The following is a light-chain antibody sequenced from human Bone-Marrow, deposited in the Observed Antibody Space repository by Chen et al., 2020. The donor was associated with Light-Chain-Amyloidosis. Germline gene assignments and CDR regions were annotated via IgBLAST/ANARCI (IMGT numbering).Light chain of an antibody. CDR3: QQYSGNPLT. J-gene: IGKJ4*01. CDR1: QIISSW. CDR2: KAS. V-gene: IGKV1-5*03. Sequence: DIQMTQSPSTLSASVGASVTITCRAGQIISSWLAWYQQKPGKAPHLLIYKASSFKRGFPSRFSGSGPGTEFTRTITCLHPRDSATYYCQQYSGNPLTFGAGSRVGIQ.